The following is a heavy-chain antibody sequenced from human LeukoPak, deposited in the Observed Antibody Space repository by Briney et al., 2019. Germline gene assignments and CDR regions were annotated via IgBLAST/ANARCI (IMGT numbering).Heavy chain of an antibody. J-gene: IGHJ4*02. CDR3: AKDLKVGSSGWGPIDY. V-gene: IGHV3-23*01. D-gene: IGHD6-19*01. CDR1: GFTFSSYA. CDR2: ISGSGGST. Sequence: GGSLRLSCAASGFTFSSYAMSWVRQAPGKGLEWVSAISGSGGSTYYADSVKGRFTISRDNSKNTLYLQMNSLRAEDTAVYYCAKDLKVGSSGWGPIDYWGQGTLVTVSS.